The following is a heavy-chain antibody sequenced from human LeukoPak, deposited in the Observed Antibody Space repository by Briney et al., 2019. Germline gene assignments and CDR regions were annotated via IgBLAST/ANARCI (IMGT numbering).Heavy chain of an antibody. V-gene: IGHV5-51*01. CDR3: ARLEMATDWGYNWFDP. CDR2: IYPGDSDT. CDR1: GYSFTSYW. D-gene: IGHD5-24*01. J-gene: IGHJ5*02. Sequence: GESLKISCKGSGYSFTSYWIGWVRQMPGRGLEWMGIIYPGDSDTRYSPSFQGQFTISADKSISTAYLQWSSLKASDTAMYYCARLEMATDWGYNWFDPWGQGTLVTVSS.